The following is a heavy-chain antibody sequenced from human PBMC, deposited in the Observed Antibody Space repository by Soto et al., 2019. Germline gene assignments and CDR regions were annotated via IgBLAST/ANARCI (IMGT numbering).Heavy chain of an antibody. CDR1: GFTFSAYA. D-gene: IGHD2-15*01. V-gene: IGHV3-23*01. CDR2: IIGSGGRT. Sequence: VQLLESGGGFVQPGGSLRLSCAASGFTFSAYAMTWVRQAPGKGLEWVSTIIGSGGRTYYADAVKGRFTISKDNPKNLLFLQVNSLRDEDTAVYYCAKGSGYDHYYGMDVWGQGTTVTVSS. J-gene: IGHJ6*02. CDR3: AKGSGYDHYYGMDV.